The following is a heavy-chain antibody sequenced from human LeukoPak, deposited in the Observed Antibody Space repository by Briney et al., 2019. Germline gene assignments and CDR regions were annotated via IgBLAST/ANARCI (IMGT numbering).Heavy chain of an antibody. J-gene: IGHJ4*02. CDR1: GFTFSSYS. CDR3: ARDPLVATAFDY. CDR2: ISSSSTI. V-gene: IGHV3-48*01. Sequence: GGSLRLSCAASGFTFSSYSMNWVRQAPGKGVEWVSYISSSSTIYYADSVKGRFTISRDNAKNSLYLQMNSLRAEDTAVYYCARDPLVATAFDYWGQGTLVTVSS. D-gene: IGHD5-12*01.